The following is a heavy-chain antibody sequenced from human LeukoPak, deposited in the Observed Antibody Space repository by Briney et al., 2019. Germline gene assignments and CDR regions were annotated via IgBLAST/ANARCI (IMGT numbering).Heavy chain of an antibody. CDR2: INHSGST. CDR1: GGSFSGYY. J-gene: IGHJ4*02. D-gene: IGHD1-26*01. V-gene: IGHV4-34*01. Sequence: SETLSLTCAVYGGSFSGYYRSWIRQPPGKGLEWIGEINHSGSTNYNPSLKSRVTISVDTSKNQFSLKLSSVTAADTAVYCCARGRPPMRTPGIGGGYYFDYWGQGTLVTVSS. CDR3: ARGRPPMRTPGIGGGYYFDY.